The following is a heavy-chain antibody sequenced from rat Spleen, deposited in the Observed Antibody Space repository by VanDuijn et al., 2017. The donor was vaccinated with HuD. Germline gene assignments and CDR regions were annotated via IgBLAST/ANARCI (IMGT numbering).Heavy chain of an antibody. CDR3: TRENWVFDY. J-gene: IGHJ2*01. Sequence: EVQLVESGGALVQPGRSLKLSCAASGFTFRNYGMAWVRQTLTRGLEWVAFINIGGGDTYYRDSVKGRFTISRDNAKNTLYVQMNSLRSEDTATYYCTRENWVFDYWGQGVMVTVSS. D-gene: IGHD5-1*01. V-gene: IGHV5S14*01. CDR2: INIGGGDT. CDR1: GFTFRNYG.